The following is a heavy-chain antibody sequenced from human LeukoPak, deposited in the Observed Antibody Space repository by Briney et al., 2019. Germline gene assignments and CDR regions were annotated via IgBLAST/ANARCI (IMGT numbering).Heavy chain of an antibody. J-gene: IGHJ4*02. CDR3: AISVYVWGFDY. CDR2: INPSGGST. V-gene: IGHV1-46*01. Sequence: ASVKVSCKASGYTFTSYYMHWVRQAPGQGLEWMGIINPSGGSTSYAQKFQGRVTMTRDMSTSTVYMELSRLTSDDTAIYYCAISVYVWGFDYWGLGTQVTVSS. CDR1: GYTFTSYY. D-gene: IGHD5/OR15-5a*01.